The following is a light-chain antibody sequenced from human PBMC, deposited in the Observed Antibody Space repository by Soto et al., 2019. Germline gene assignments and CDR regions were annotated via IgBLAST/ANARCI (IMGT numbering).Light chain of an antibody. CDR3: AAWDDSLNGLYV. V-gene: IGLV1-44*01. CDR2: TNN. J-gene: IGLJ1*01. Sequence: QSVLTQPPSASGTPGQRVTISRSGSSSNIGRNTVNWYQQLPGTAPKLLIYTNNQRPSGVPDRFSGSKSGTSASLAISGLQSEDEADYYCAAWDDSLNGLYVFGTGTKVTVL. CDR1: SSNIGRNT.